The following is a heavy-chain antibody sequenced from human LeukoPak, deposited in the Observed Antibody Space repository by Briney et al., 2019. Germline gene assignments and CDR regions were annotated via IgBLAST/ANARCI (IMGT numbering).Heavy chain of an antibody. CDR1: GGSFSGYY. V-gene: IGHV4-34*01. D-gene: IGHD2-15*01. CDR2: INHSGST. Sequence: KSSETLSLTCAVYGGSFSGYYWSWIRQPPGKGLEWIGEINHSGSTNYNPSLKSRVTISVDTSKNQFSLKLSSVTAADTAVYYCARGHLYCSGGSCYSDAFDIWGQGTMVTVSS. CDR3: ARGHLYCSGGSCYSDAFDI. J-gene: IGHJ3*02.